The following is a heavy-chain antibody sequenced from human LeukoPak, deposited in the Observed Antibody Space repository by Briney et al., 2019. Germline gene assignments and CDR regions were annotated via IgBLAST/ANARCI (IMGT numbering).Heavy chain of an antibody. CDR2: INPNSGGT. CDR1: GYTFTGYS. Sequence: WASVKVSCKASGYTFTGYSMHWVRQAPGQGLEWMGWINPNSGGTNYAQKFQGRVTMTRDTSISTAYMELSRRRADDTAVYYCATYSSSPRKDHYYYYMDVWGKGTTVTVSS. J-gene: IGHJ6*03. V-gene: IGHV1-2*02. CDR3: ATYSSSPRKDHYYYYMDV. D-gene: IGHD6-6*01.